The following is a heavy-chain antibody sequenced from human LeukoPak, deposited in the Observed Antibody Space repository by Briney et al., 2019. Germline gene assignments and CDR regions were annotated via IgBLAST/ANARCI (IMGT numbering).Heavy chain of an antibody. CDR2: IYTSGST. J-gene: IGHJ6*02. V-gene: IGHV4-4*07. CDR1: GGSTNSYY. D-gene: IGHD6-13*01. CDR3: ARDGKIAAAGTKSHYYYYYYGMDV. Sequence: KPSETLSLTCTVSGGSTNSYYWSWIRQPAGKGLEWIGRIYTSGSTNYNPSLKSRVTMSVDTSKNQFSLKLSSVTAADTAVYYCARDGKIAAAGTKSHYYYYYYGMDVWGQGTTVTVSS.